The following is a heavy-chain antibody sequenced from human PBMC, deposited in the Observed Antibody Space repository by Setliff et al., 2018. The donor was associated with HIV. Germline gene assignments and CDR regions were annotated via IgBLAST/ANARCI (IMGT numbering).Heavy chain of an antibody. V-gene: IGHV3-23*01. CDR3: VKVPGSGIVRYFDY. CDR2: ITDSGDST. D-gene: IGHD3-22*01. CDR1: GFTFATYA. Sequence: GGSLRLSCAASGFTFATYAMNWVRQAPGKGLEWVSTITDSGDSTYYANSVKGRFNISRDNSKNTLYLQMNSLTDADTALYYCVKVPGSGIVRYFDYWGQGTLVTVSS. J-gene: IGHJ4*02.